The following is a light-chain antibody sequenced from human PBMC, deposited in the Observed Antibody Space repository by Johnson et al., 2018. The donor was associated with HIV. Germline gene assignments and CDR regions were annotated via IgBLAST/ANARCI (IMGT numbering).Light chain of an antibody. CDR3: GTWDSSMRL. Sequence: QSVLTQPPSVSAAPGQKVTISCSGSSSNIGNNYVSWYQQLPRTAPKLLIYDNNKRPSGTPDRFSGSQSGTSATLGITGLQTGDEADYFCGTWDSSMRLFGTGTKVTVL. CDR2: DNN. CDR1: SSNIGNNY. V-gene: IGLV1-51*01. J-gene: IGLJ1*01.